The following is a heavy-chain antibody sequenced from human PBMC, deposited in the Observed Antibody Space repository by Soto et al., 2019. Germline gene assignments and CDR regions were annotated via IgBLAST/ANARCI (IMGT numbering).Heavy chain of an antibody. CDR3: ARVRVGYYMDV. V-gene: IGHV3-13*01. CDR2: IGTAGDT. J-gene: IGHJ6*03. CDR1: GFTFSSYD. Sequence: GGSLRLSCAASGFTFSSYDMHWVRQATGKGLEWVSAIGTAGDTYYPGSVKGRFTISRENAKNSLYLQMNSLRAGDTAVYYCARVRVGYYMDVWGKGTTVTVSS.